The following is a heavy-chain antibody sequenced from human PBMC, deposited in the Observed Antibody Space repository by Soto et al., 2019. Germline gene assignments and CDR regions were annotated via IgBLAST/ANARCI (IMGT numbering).Heavy chain of an antibody. CDR2: IFSNDEK. Sequence: SGPTLVNPTETLTLTCTVAGFSLSNARMGVSWIRQPPGKALEWLAHIFSNDEKSYSTSLKSRLTISKDTSKSQVVLTMTSMDPVDTATSYCARTGPINYGMDVWGQGTTVTISS. V-gene: IGHV2-26*01. CDR1: GFSLSNARMG. J-gene: IGHJ6*02. CDR3: ARTGPINYGMDV.